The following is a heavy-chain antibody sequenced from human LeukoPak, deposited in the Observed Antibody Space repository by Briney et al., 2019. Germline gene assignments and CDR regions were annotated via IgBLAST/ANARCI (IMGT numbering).Heavy chain of an antibody. CDR1: GYTFTSYG. V-gene: IGHV1-18*01. CDR3: AREYYYGSGSYYSPNYYYYYMDV. CDR2: ISAYNGNT. J-gene: IGHJ6*03. D-gene: IGHD3-10*01. Sequence: VASVKVSCKASGYTFTSYGISWVRQAPGQGLEWTGWISAYNGNTNYAQKLQGRVTMTTDTSTSTAYMELRSLRSDDTAVYYCAREYYYGSGSYYSPNYYYYYMDVWGKGTTVTVSS.